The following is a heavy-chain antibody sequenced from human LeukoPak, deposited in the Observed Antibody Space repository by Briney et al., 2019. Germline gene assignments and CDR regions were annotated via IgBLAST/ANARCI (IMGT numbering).Heavy chain of an antibody. V-gene: IGHV3-23*01. D-gene: IGHD3-22*01. CDR2: ISGSGGST. J-gene: IGHJ4*02. Sequence: GGSLRLSCAASGFTFSSYAMSWVRQAPGQGLEWVSAISGSGGSTYYADSVKGRFTISRDNSKNTLYLQMNSLRAEDTAVYYCATEVTYYYDSSGSPSFDYWGQGTLVTVSS. CDR3: ATEVTYYYDSSGSPSFDY. CDR1: GFTFSSYA.